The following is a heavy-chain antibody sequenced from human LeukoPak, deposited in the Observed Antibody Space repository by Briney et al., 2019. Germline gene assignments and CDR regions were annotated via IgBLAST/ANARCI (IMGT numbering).Heavy chain of an antibody. D-gene: IGHD6-6*01. J-gene: IGHJ6*03. V-gene: IGHV4-39*07. CDR2: IYYSGST. Sequence: SETLSLTCTVSGGSISSSSYYWGWIRQPPGKGLEWIGSIYYSGSTYYNPSLKSRVTISVDTSKNQFSLKLSSVTAADTAVYYCARVIAARRGYYYYYMDVWGKGTTVTVSS. CDR1: GGSISSSSYY. CDR3: ARVIAARRGYYYYYMDV.